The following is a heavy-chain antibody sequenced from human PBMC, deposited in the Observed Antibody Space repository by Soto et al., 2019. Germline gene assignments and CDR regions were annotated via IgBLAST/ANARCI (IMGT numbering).Heavy chain of an antibody. CDR3: ARVAGYYYDSSHNRLGDDAFDI. CDR1: GGTFSSYA. D-gene: IGHD3-22*01. CDR2: IIPIFGTA. V-gene: IGHV1-69*13. J-gene: IGHJ3*02. Sequence: ASVKVSCKASGGTFSSYAISWVRQAPGQGLEWMGGIIPIFGTANYAQKFQGRVTITADESTSTAYMELSSLRSEDTAVYYCARVAGYYYDSSHNRLGDDAFDIWGQGTMVTV.